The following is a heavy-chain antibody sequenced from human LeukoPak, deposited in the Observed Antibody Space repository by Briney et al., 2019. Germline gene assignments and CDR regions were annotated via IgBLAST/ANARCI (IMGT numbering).Heavy chain of an antibody. J-gene: IGHJ4*02. CDR3: ARAVYCSGGHCYGFDY. CDR1: GYTFTDYY. V-gene: IGHV1-2*02. D-gene: IGHD2-15*01. CDR2: INPTSGGS. Sequence: AAVKVSCKASGYTFTDYYMHWVRQATGQGIEWMGWINPTSGGSNYAQKFQGRVTMTRDTSISTAYMELSRLESDDTAVYYCARAVYCSGGHCYGFDYWGQGTLVTGSS.